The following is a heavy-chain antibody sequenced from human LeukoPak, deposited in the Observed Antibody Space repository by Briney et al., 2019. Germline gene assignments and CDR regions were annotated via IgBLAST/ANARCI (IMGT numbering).Heavy chain of an antibody. CDR1: GFTFSSYA. V-gene: IGHV3-30-3*01. CDR2: ISYDGSNK. Sequence: GRSLRLSCVASGFTFSSYAMHWVRQAPGKGLEWVAVISYDGSNKYYADSVKGRFTISRDNSKNTLYLQMNSLRAEDTAVYYCARDVDYPSAYFDYWGQGTLVTVSS. CDR3: ARDVDYPSAYFDY. J-gene: IGHJ4*02. D-gene: IGHD4-11*01.